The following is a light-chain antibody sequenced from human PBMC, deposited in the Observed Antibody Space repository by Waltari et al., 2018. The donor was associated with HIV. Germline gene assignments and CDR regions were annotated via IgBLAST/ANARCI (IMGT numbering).Light chain of an antibody. Sequence: QSAPTQPASVSGSPGQSITTSCTGTTSDVGGYNHVSWYQQHPGKAPKLMIYEVSNRPSGVSTRLSGSKSGNTASLTISGLQAEDEADYYCSSYTSSSTVVFGGGTKLTVL. CDR2: EVS. J-gene: IGLJ3*02. CDR1: TSDVGGYNH. CDR3: SSYTSSSTVV. V-gene: IGLV2-14*01.